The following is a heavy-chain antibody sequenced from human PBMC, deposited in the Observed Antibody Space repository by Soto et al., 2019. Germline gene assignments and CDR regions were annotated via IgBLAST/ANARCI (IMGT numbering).Heavy chain of an antibody. CDR2: IYWDDDK. Sequence: QITLKESGPPLVKPTQTLTLTCTFSGFSLSTSGVGVGWIRQPPGKALEWLALIYWDDDKRYSPSLKSRLTITKDTSKNQVVLTMTNMDPVDTATYYCAHTFKYCSNTSCYTEYFEYWGQGTLVTVSS. CDR1: GFSLSTSGVG. V-gene: IGHV2-5*02. J-gene: IGHJ4*02. CDR3: AHTFKYCSNTSCYTEYFEY. D-gene: IGHD2-2*02.